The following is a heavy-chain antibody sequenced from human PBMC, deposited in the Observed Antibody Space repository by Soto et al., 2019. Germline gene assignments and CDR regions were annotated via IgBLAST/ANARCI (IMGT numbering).Heavy chain of an antibody. J-gene: IGHJ6*02. Sequence: SETLSLTCAVYGGSFSVYCWSWIRQPPGKGLEWIGEINHSGSTNYNPSLKSRVTISVDTSKNQFSLKLSSVTAADTAVYYCARGNPPPYXDFWSGYLNVYYYGMDVWGQGTTVTVSS. V-gene: IGHV4-34*01. CDR2: INHSGST. CDR1: GGSFSVYC. CDR3: ARGNPPPYXDFWSGYLNVYYYGMDV. D-gene: IGHD3-3*01.